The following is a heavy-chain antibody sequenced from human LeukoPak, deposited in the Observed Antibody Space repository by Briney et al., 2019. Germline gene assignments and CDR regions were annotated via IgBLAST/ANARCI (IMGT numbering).Heavy chain of an antibody. V-gene: IGHV3-7*01. D-gene: IGHD6-19*01. CDR3: ARDRYSSI. J-gene: IGHJ4*02. Sequence: GGSLRLSCAASGFTFGTYWMTWVRQLPGKGLEWVANIKQDRSQKYYVDSVKGRFTISRDNAKNSLYLQMNSLRAEDTAVYYCARDRYSSIWGQGTLVTVSS. CDR1: GFTFGTYW. CDR2: IKQDRSQK.